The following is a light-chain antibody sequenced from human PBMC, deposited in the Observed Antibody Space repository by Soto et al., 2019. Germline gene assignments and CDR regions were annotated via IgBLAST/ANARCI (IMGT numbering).Light chain of an antibody. CDR1: QSISSY. Sequence: DIQMTQSPSSLSASVGDRVTITCRASQSISSYLNWYQQKPGKAPTLLIYAASSLQSGVPSRYSGSGSGTDFTLAISSLQPEDFATYYCQQSYSTPLTFGGGTKGEIK. CDR2: AAS. V-gene: IGKV1-39*01. CDR3: QQSYSTPLT. J-gene: IGKJ4*01.